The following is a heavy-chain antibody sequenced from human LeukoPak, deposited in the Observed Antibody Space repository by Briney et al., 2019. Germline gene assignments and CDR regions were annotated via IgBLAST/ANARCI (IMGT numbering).Heavy chain of an antibody. CDR1: GFTFSSYA. CDR3: AKDHIAGVYVAKRYNWFDP. Sequence: GGSLRLSCAASGFTFSSYAMSWVRQAPGKGLEWVSGISTNGGTTYYADSVKGRFTISRDNPKNTLYLLMSSLRVEDTAIYYCAKDHIAGVYVAKRYNWFDPWGQGTLVTVSS. J-gene: IGHJ5*02. CDR2: ISTNGGTT. D-gene: IGHD5-12*01. V-gene: IGHV3-23*01.